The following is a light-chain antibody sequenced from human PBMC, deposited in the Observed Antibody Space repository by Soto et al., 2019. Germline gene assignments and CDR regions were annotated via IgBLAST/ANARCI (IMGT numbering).Light chain of an antibody. CDR3: QQYGSPLT. J-gene: IGKJ4*01. CDR1: QTVSTDY. V-gene: IGKV3-20*01. CDR2: GAS. Sequence: EIVLTQSPGTLSLSPRERATLSCRTSQTVSTDYLAWYQQKPGQAPRLLIYGASRRATGIPDRFSGSGSGTDFTLTISRLEAEDLAVYYCQQYGSPLTFGGGTKLEIK.